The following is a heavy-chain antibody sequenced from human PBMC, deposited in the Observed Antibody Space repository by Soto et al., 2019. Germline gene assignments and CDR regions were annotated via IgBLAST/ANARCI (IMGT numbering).Heavy chain of an antibody. CDR2: ISGSGGST. Sequence: PSETLSLTCAFSGGSISRSNWWSWVRQPPGKWLEFVSSISGSGGSTYYADSVKGRFTISRDNSKNTLYLQMNSLRAEDTAVYYCAKNGDHIDIGYCSGGSCYPPPWFDPWGQGTLVTV. CDR1: GGSISRSN. CDR3: AKNGDHIDIGYCSGGSCYPPPWFDP. J-gene: IGHJ5*02. V-gene: IGHV3-23*01. D-gene: IGHD2-15*01.